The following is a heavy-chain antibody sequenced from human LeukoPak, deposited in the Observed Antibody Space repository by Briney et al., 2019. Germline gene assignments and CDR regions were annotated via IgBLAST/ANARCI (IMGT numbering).Heavy chain of an antibody. CDR2: IYYSGST. Sequence: SETLSLTCTVSGGSMSNYYWSWIRQPPGKGLDWIGYIYYSGSTNYNPSLKSRVTISVDTSKNQFSLKLSSVTAADTAVYYCVRSTYYYDSSGYYPNLDYWGQGTLVTVSS. J-gene: IGHJ4*02. CDR3: VRSTYYYDSSGYYPNLDY. CDR1: GGSMSNYY. D-gene: IGHD3-22*01. V-gene: IGHV4-59*08.